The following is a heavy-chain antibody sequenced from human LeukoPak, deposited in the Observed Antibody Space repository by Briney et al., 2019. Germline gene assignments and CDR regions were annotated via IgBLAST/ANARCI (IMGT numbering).Heavy chain of an antibody. D-gene: IGHD3-22*01. CDR3: AKEGSYYYDSSGYYPPYFDY. J-gene: IGHJ4*02. CDR2: ISYDGSNK. CDR1: GFTFSSCG. Sequence: PGGSLRLSCAASGFTFSSCGMHWVRQAPGKGLEWVAVISYDGSNKYYADSVKGRFTISRDNSKNTLYLQMNSLRAEDTAVYYCAKEGSYYYDSSGYYPPYFDYWGQGTLVTVSS. V-gene: IGHV3-30*18.